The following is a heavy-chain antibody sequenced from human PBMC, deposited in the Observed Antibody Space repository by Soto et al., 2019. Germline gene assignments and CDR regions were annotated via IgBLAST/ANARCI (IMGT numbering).Heavy chain of an antibody. CDR1: RFSFSSYE. J-gene: IGHJ4*02. CDR3: ARGGGYCTPTSCAIDS. Sequence: GGSLRLSCVASRFSFSSYEMSWVRQAAGKGLEWVSRVSLTGDRTNYAGSVKGRFTVSRDNFKNTLYLEMDSLRPEDTAIYYCARGGGYCTPTSCAIDSWGRGTPVTVSS. D-gene: IGHD2-8*01. V-gene: IGHV3-23*01. CDR2: VSLTGDRT.